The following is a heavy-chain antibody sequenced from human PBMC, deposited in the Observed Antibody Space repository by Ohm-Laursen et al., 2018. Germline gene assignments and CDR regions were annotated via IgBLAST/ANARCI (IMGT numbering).Heavy chain of an antibody. V-gene: IGHV5-51*01. CDR3: ARLPRGVTPGWDY. D-gene: IGHD4-23*01. CDR2: IYPGDSDT. CDR1: GYSFTSYW. Sequence: GESLKISCKGSGYSFTSYWIGWVRQIPGKGLEGMGIIYPGDSDTRNSPSFQGQVTISADKSISTSYLQWSSLKASDTAMYYCARLPRGVTPGWDYWGQGTLVTVSS. J-gene: IGHJ4*02.